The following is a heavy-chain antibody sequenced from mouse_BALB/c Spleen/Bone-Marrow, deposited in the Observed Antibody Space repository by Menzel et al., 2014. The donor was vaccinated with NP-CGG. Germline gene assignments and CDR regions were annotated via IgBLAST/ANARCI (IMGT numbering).Heavy chain of an antibody. Sequence: EVQLQQSGAELVKPGASVKLSCTASGFNIKDTYIHWVEQRPEQGLEWIGRIDPANDNTKYDPRFQDKAPSTSDTSSNTAYLQLSSLTSEDTAVYYCARGYGDYWGQGPTLTVYS. J-gene: IGHJ2*01. CDR3: ARGYGDY. CDR1: GFNIKDTY. V-gene: IGHV14-3*02. D-gene: IGHD3-1*01. CDR2: IDPANDNT.